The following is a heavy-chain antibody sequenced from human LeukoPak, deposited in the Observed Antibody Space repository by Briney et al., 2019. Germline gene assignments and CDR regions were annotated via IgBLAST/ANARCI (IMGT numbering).Heavy chain of an antibody. CDR3: ARGADYYDSSGYTPDY. J-gene: IGHJ4*02. CDR2: INPNSGGT. Sequence: ASVKVSCKASGYTFTGYYMHWVRQAPGQGLEWMGWINPNSGGTNYAQKFQGRVTMTRDTSISTAYMELSRLRSDDTAVYYCARGADYYDSSGYTPDYWGQGTLVTVSS. V-gene: IGHV1-2*02. D-gene: IGHD3-22*01. CDR1: GYTFTGYY.